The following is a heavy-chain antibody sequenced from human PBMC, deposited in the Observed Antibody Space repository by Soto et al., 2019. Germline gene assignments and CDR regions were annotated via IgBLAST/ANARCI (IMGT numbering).Heavy chain of an antibody. CDR2: IYYSGST. J-gene: IGHJ6*02. CDR3: ARQGGGRYDFWSGYSAATLDV. CDR1: GGSISSSSYY. Sequence: SETLSLTCTVSGGSISSSSYYWGWIRQPPGKGLEWIGSIYYSGSTYYNPSLKSRVTISVDTSKNQFSLKLSSVTAADTAVYYCARQGGGRYDFWSGYSAATLDVWGQGTTVTVSS. D-gene: IGHD3-3*01. V-gene: IGHV4-39*01.